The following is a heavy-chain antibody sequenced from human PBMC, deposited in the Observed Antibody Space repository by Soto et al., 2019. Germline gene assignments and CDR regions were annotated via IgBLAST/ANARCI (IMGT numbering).Heavy chain of an antibody. CDR3: ARVEEPYYYGSGSYYIPIDP. Sequence: ASVKVSCKASGYTFTSYGISWVRQAPGQGLEWMGWISAYNGNTNYAQKLQGRVTMTTDTSTSTAYMELRSLRSDDTAVYYCARVEEPYYYGSGSYYIPIDPWGQGTLVTVS. V-gene: IGHV1-18*04. J-gene: IGHJ5*02. D-gene: IGHD3-10*01. CDR1: GYTFTSYG. CDR2: ISAYNGNT.